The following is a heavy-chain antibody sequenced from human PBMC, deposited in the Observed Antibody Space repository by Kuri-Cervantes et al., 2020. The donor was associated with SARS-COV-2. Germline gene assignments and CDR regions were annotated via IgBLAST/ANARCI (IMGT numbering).Heavy chain of an antibody. Sequence: ASVKVPCKASGYTFTGYYMHWVRQAPGQGLEWMGWINPNSGGTNYAQKFQGRVTMTRDTSISTAYMELSRLRSDDTAVYYCARGWSGYSLDPPHFDYWGQGTLVTVSS. CDR2: INPNSGGT. V-gene: IGHV1-2*02. CDR1: GYTFTGYY. CDR3: ARGWSGYSLDPPHFDY. J-gene: IGHJ4*02. D-gene: IGHD3-3*01.